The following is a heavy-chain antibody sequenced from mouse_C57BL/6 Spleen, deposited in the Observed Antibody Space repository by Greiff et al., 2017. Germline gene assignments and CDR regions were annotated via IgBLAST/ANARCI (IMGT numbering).Heavy chain of an antibody. V-gene: IGHV1-4*01. D-gene: IGHD2-5*01. Sequence: QVQLQQSGAELARPGASVKMSCKASGYTFTSYTMHWVKQRPGQGLEWIGYINPSSGYTKYNQKFKDKATMTADKSSSTAYMQLSSLTSEDSAVYYCARPYSNYEAWFAYWGQGTLVTVSA. CDR2: INPSSGYT. CDR1: GYTFTSYT. CDR3: ARPYSNYEAWFAY. J-gene: IGHJ3*01.